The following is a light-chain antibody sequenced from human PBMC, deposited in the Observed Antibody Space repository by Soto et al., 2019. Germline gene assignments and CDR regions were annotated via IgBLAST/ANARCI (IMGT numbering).Light chain of an antibody. CDR3: QQRSNWPPGYT. CDR1: QSVSRY. CDR2: DAS. Sequence: EIVLTQSPATLSLSPGERATLSCRASQSVSRYLAWYQQKPGQAPRLLIYDASSRAIGIPDRFSGSGSGTDFTLTISSLEPEDFAVYYCQQRSNWPPGYTFGQGTKLEIK. J-gene: IGKJ2*01. V-gene: IGKV3-11*01.